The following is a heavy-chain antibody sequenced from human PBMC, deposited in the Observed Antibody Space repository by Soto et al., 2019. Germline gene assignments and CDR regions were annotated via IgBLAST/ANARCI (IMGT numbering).Heavy chain of an antibody. V-gene: IGHV2-5*02. Sequence: QITLKESGPTLVKPTQTLTLTCTFSGFSLSTSGVGVGWIRQPPGKALEWLALIYWDDDKRYSPSLKSRLTLTKHPSTNQVVLTMTHMDPVDTATYYCAPRPWYDLLTGLHDYWGQGTLVTVSS. J-gene: IGHJ4*02. CDR2: IYWDDDK. CDR1: GFSLSTSGVG. CDR3: APRPWYDLLTGLHDY. D-gene: IGHD3-9*01.